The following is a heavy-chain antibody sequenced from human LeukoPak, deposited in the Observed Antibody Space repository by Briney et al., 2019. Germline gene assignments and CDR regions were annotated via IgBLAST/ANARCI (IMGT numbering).Heavy chain of an antibody. J-gene: IGHJ4*02. CDR2: IRYDGSNK. CDR1: GFTFISYG. D-gene: IGHD3-10*01. CDR3: SIPNRSTMFGGGGGYFDY. V-gene: IGHV3-30*02. Sequence: PGGSLRLPCAASGFTFISYGMHWVRQAPGKGLEWVAFIRYDGSNKYYADSVKGRFTISRDNSKNTLYLQMNSLRAEDTAVYYFSIPNRSTMFGGGGGYFDYWGQGTLVTVSS.